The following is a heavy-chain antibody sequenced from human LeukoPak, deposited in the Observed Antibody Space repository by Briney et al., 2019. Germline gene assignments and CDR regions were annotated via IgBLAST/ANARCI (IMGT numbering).Heavy chain of an antibody. Sequence: ASVKVFCKASGGTFSSYAISWVRQAPGQGLEWMGRIIPIFGTANYAQKFQGRVTITADKSTSTAYMELSSLRSEDTAVYYCARVWGYSYGPSFDYWGQGTLVTVSS. CDR1: GGTFSSYA. V-gene: IGHV1-69*06. J-gene: IGHJ4*02. CDR3: ARVWGYSYGPSFDY. D-gene: IGHD5-18*01. CDR2: IIPIFGTA.